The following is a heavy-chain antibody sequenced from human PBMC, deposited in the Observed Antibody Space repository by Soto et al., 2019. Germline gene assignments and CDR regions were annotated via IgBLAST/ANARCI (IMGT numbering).Heavy chain of an antibody. CDR3: ARSTIGDASDYFDY. D-gene: IGHD1-1*01. CDR2: IFSNDEK. J-gene: IGHJ4*02. Sequence: QVTLKESGPVLVKPIGTLTLTCTVSGFSLSNARMGVSWIRQPPGKALEWLAHIFSNDEKSYSTSPKSRLTISKDTSKSQVVLTMTNMDPVDTATYYCARSTIGDASDYFDYWGQGTLVTVSS. CDR1: GFSLSNARMG. V-gene: IGHV2-26*01.